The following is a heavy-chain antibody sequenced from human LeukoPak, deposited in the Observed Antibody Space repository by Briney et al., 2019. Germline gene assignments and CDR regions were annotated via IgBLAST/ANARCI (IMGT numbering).Heavy chain of an antibody. V-gene: IGHV1-69*04. CDR2: IIPILGIA. CDR3: ARGRGMKDYGDY. J-gene: IGHJ4*02. CDR1: GGTFSSYA. Sequence: GASVKVSCKASGGTFSSYAISWVRQAPGQGLEWMGRIIPILGIANYAQKFQGRVTITADKSTSTAYMELSSLRSEDTAVYYCARGRGMKDYGDYWGQGTLVTVSS. D-gene: IGHD3-10*01.